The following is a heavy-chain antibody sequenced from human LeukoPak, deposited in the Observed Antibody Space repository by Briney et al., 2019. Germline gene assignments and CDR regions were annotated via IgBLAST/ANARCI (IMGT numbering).Heavy chain of an antibody. CDR3: ARDSTYYYDSSGYYYAPDAFDI. V-gene: IGHV4-61*01. CDR1: GGSVSSGSYY. J-gene: IGHJ3*02. CDR2: IYYSGST. Sequence: SETLSLTCTVSGGSVSSGSYYWSWIRQPPGKGLEWIGYIYYSGSTNYNPSLKSPATISVDTSKNQFSLKLSSVTAADTAVYYCARDSTYYYDSSGYYYAPDAFDIWGQGTMVTVSS. D-gene: IGHD3-22*01.